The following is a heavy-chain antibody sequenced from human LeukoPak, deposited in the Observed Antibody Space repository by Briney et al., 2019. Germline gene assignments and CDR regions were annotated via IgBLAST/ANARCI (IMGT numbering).Heavy chain of an antibody. V-gene: IGHV1-69*01. CDR3: AREDRWEGREPDAFDI. D-gene: IGHD1-26*01. J-gene: IGHJ3*02. CDR1: GGTFSSYA. CDR2: IIPIFGTA. Sequence: SVKVSCKASGGTFSSYAISWVRQAPGQGLEWTGEIIPIFGTANYAQKFQGRVTITADESTSTAYMELSSLRSEDTAVYYCAREDRWEGREPDAFDIWGQGTMVTVSS.